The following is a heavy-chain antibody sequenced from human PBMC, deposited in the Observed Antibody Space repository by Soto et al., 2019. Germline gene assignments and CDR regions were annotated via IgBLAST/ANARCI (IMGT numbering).Heavy chain of an antibody. J-gene: IGHJ6*02. CDR3: AREGLVLVPTTVNSDYYYYAMDV. Sequence: ASVKVACKASGYTFTTYAMHWVRQAPGQRLEWMGWINAGNGSTKYSQKFQGRVTITRDTSASTAYMELSSLRSEDTAVYYCAREGLVLVPTTVNSDYYYYAMDVWGQGTTVTVSS. D-gene: IGHD2-2*01. CDR1: GYTFTTYA. V-gene: IGHV1-3*01. CDR2: INAGNGST.